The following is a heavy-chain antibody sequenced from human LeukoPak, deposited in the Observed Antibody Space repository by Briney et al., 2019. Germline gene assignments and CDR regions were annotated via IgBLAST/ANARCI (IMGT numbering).Heavy chain of an antibody. CDR3: ARHLRLEAFDI. D-gene: IGHD4-17*01. CDR1: GGSISSSSYY. V-gene: IGHV4-39*01. Sequence: KPSETLSFTCTVSGGSISSSSYYWGWIRQPPGKGLEWIGSIYYSGSTYYNPSLNSRVTISVDTSKNQFSLKLSSVTAADTAVYYCARHLRLEAFDIWGQGTMVTVSS. J-gene: IGHJ3*02. CDR2: IYYSGST.